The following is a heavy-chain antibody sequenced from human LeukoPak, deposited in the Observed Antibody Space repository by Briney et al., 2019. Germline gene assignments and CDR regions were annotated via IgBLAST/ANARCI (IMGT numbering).Heavy chain of an antibody. J-gene: IGHJ4*02. Sequence: GGSLRLSCAASGFTLSNYAMNWVRQAPGRGLEWVSAISGSGGSTYYADSVKGRFTISRDNSKNTLYLQMNSLRAEDTAVYYCAKDLAGSGSYSFDYWGQGTLVTVSS. V-gene: IGHV3-23*01. CDR3: AKDLAGSGSYSFDY. CDR2: ISGSGGST. D-gene: IGHD1-26*01. CDR1: GFTLSNYA.